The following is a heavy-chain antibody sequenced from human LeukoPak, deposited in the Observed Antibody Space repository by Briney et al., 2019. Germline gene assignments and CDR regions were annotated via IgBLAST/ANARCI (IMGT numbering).Heavy chain of an antibody. Sequence: GASVKVSCKVSGNTLTESSIHWVRQAPRKDLEWVGGFDPEVGGTVYAQKFQGRVTMTEDTSTDTAYMDLSSLRSEDTAVYYCATAYDTSGYGPFDMWGQGTMVTVST. CDR1: GNTLTESS. CDR2: FDPEVGGT. CDR3: ATAYDTSGYGPFDM. D-gene: IGHD3-22*01. V-gene: IGHV1-24*01. J-gene: IGHJ3*02.